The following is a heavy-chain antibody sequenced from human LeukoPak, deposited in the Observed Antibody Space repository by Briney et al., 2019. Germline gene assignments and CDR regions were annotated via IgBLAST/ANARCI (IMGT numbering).Heavy chain of an antibody. V-gene: IGHV4-34*01. CDR3: ARVAPYCSSTSCYTHYYYYYMDV. CDR2: INHIGST. D-gene: IGHD2-2*02. CDR1: GGSFRGYY. Sequence: SETLSLTCAVYGGSFRGYYWSWIRQPPGKGREGIGEINHIGSTNYNPSLKSRVTISVDTSKNQFSLKLSSVTAADTAVYYCARVAPYCSSTSCYTHYYYYYMDVWGKGTTVTVSS. J-gene: IGHJ6*03.